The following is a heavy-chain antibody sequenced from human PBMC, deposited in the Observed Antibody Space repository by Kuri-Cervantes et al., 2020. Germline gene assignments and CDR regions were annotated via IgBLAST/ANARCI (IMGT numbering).Heavy chain of an antibody. V-gene: IGHV4-59*08. Sequence: GSLRLSCSVSGGSINNYYWSWIRQPAGKGLEWIGYTYYSGSTYYNPCLKSRVTISVDTSKNQFSLKLSSVTAADTAVYCCARHCEDGYYYDSRNNWFDPWGQGNLVTVSS. D-gene: IGHD3-22*01. CDR1: GGSINNYY. CDR2: TYYSGST. J-gene: IGHJ5*02. CDR3: ARHCEDGYYYDSRNNWFDP.